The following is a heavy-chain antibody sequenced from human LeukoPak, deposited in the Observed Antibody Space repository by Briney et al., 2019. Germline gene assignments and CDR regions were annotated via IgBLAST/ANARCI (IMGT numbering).Heavy chain of an antibody. CDR3: AGEYCSGGSCRQGFDY. J-gene: IGHJ4*02. V-gene: IGHV1-2*02. CDR1: GYTFTGYY. D-gene: IGHD2-15*01. CDR2: INPNSGDT. Sequence: ASVKVSCKASGYTFTGYYMHWVRQAPGQGLEWMGWINPNSGDTNHAQNFQGRVTLTRDTSISSAYMELSSLRSDDSAVYYCAGEYCSGGSCRQGFDYWGQGTLVTVSS.